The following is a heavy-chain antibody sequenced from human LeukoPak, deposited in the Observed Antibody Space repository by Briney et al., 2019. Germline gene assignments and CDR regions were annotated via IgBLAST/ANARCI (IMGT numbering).Heavy chain of an antibody. CDR2: IYYSGST. CDR1: GGSISSYY. V-gene: IGHV4-59*01. D-gene: IGHD2-21*01. CDR3: ARDMYSAPFGWFDP. J-gene: IGHJ5*02. Sequence: PSETLSLTCTVSGGSISSYYWSWIRQPPGKGLEWIGYIYYSGSTNYNPSLKSRVTIPVDTSKNQFSLKLSSVTAADTAVYYCARDMYSAPFGWFDPWGQGTLVTVSS.